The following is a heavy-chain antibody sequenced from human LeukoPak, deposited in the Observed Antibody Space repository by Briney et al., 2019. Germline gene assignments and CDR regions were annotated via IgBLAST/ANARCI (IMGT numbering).Heavy chain of an antibody. CDR3: AREPKPPAGGQLGIFDS. D-gene: IGHD7-27*01. CDR2: IYHSGST. V-gene: IGHV4-39*07. J-gene: IGHJ4*02. Sequence: SETLSLTCTVSGGSISSSSYYWGWIRQPPGKGLEWIGGIYHSGSTYSNPSLKSRVTISVDTSKNQFSLKLSSVTAADTAVYYCAREPKPPAGGQLGIFDSWGQGALVTVSS. CDR1: GGSISSSSYY.